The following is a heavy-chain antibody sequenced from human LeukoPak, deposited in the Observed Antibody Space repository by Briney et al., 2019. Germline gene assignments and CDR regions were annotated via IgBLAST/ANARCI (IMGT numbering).Heavy chain of an antibody. CDR2: INHSGST. J-gene: IGHJ4*02. V-gene: IGHV4-4*02. CDR1: GFIFSTSW. D-gene: IGHD3-22*01. CDR3: ARRRGYYDSSGYYFRLDFDY. Sequence: GSLRLSCTASGFIFSTSWMTWVRQPPGKGLEWIGEINHSGSTNYNPSLKSRVTISVDTSKNQFSLNLSSVTAADTAVYYCARRRGYYDSSGYYFRLDFDYWGQGTLVTVSS.